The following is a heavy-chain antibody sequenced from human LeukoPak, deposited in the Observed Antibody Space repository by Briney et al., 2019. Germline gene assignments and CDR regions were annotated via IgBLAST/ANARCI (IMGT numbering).Heavy chain of an antibody. CDR3: AKDFVGPDDY. V-gene: IGHV3-74*01. CDR2: IDSNGRTI. Sequence: PGGYLRLSCAASGFTFSSYWMQWVRQAPGKGLVWASRIDSNGRTINYADSVKGRFTISRDNANSMLYLQMNSLRAEDSAVYYCAKDFVGPDDYWGQGTLVTVSS. J-gene: IGHJ4*02. D-gene: IGHD1-26*01. CDR1: GFTFSSYW.